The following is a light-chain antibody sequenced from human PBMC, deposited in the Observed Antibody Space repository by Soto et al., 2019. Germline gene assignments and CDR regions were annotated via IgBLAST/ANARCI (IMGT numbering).Light chain of an antibody. CDR3: QQYNSYSPT. Sequence: DIQMTQSPSTLSGSVGDRVTITCRASQTISSWLAWYQQKPGKAPKLLIYKASTLKSGVPSRFSGSGSGTEFTLTISSLQPEDSATYYCQQYNSYSPTFGQGTKVDIK. CDR1: QTISSW. V-gene: IGKV1-5*03. CDR2: KAS. J-gene: IGKJ1*01.